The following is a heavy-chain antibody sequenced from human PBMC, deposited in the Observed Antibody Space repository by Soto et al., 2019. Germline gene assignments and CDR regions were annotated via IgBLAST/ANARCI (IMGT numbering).Heavy chain of an antibody. D-gene: IGHD3-22*01. V-gene: IGHV4-31*03. CDR2: IYYSGST. J-gene: IGHJ4*02. CDR1: CGSVSSNIYY. CDR3: ARGYDNDSGGYLFDY. Sequence: SETLSLTCSVSCGSVSSNIYYWTWIRQHPGKGPEWIGHIYYSGSTYYNPSLKSRVTISLDMSKNQFSLKLTSVSAADTAVYYCARGYDNDSGGYLFDYWGQGTLVTVSS.